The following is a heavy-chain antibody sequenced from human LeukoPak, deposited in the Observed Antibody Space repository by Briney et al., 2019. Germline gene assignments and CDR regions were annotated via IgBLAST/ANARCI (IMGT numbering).Heavy chain of an antibody. V-gene: IGHV4-4*07. CDR1: GSSISSYY. CDR2: IYTSGST. Sequence: SETLSLTCTVSGSSISSYYWSWIRQPAGKGLEWIGRIYTSGSTNYNPSLKSRVTMSVDTSKNQFSLKLSSVTAADTAVYYCASSNYYDSSGYYYGGGVDYWGQGTLVTVSS. D-gene: IGHD3-22*01. CDR3: ASSNYYDSSGYYYGGGVDY. J-gene: IGHJ4*02.